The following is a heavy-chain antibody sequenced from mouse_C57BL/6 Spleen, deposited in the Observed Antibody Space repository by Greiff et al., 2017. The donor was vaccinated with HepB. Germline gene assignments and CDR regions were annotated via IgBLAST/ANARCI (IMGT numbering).Heavy chain of an antibody. J-gene: IGHJ2*01. CDR1: GYAFSSSW. Sequence: QVQLQQSGPELVKPGASVKISCKASGYAFSSSWMNWVKQRPGKGLEWIGRIYPGDGDTNYNGKFKGKATLTADKSSSTAYMQLSSLTSEDSAVYFCARYDGYVRDYWGQGTTLTVSS. CDR3: ARYDGYVRDY. CDR2: IYPGDGDT. V-gene: IGHV1-82*01. D-gene: IGHD2-2*01.